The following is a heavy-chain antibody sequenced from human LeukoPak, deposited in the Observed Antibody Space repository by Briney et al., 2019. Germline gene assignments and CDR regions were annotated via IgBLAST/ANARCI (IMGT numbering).Heavy chain of an antibody. J-gene: IGHJ4*02. CDR2: INPNNGDT. Sequence: GASVKVSCKASGYTFTSYGISWVRQAPGQGLEWMGRINPNNGDTKYAQKFQGRVTMTRDTSINTAYMELSSLGSDDTAVYYCARSFYDTSGYYLDSWGQGTLVAVSS. D-gene: IGHD3-22*01. CDR1: GYTFTSYG. CDR3: ARSFYDTSGYYLDS. V-gene: IGHV1-2*06.